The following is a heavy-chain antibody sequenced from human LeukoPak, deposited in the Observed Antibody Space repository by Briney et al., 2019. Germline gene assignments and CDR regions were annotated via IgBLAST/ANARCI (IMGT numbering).Heavy chain of an antibody. D-gene: IGHD6-6*01. CDR1: GGSFSVYY. CDR2: INHSGST. CDR3: ARGRAYSSYDY. V-gene: IGHV4-34*01. Sequence: PSETLSLTCAVYGGSFSVYYRSWIRQPPGKGLEWIGEINHSGSTNYNPSLKSRVTISVDTSKNQFSLKLSSVTAADTAVYYCARGRAYSSYDYWGQGTLVTVSS. J-gene: IGHJ4*02.